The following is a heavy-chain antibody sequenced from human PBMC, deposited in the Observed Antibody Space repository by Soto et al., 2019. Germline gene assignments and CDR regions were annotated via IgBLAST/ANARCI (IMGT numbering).Heavy chain of an antibody. D-gene: IGHD3-3*01. CDR3: ARDLIYDFWSGSKTTYYMDV. Sequence: QVQLVQSGAEVKKPGASVKVSCKASGYTFTSYAMHWVRQAPGQRLAWMGWINAGNGNTKYSQKFQGRGTITRDTSASTAYMELSSLRSEDTAVYYCARDLIYDFWSGSKTTYYMDVWGKGTTVTVSS. V-gene: IGHV1-3*01. CDR2: INAGNGNT. CDR1: GYTFTSYA. J-gene: IGHJ6*03.